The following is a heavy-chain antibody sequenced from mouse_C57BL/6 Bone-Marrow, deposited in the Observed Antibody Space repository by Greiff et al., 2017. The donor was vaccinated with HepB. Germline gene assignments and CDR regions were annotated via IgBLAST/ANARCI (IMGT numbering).Heavy chain of an antibody. Sequence: DVMLVESGGGLVQPGGSLKLSCAASGFTFSDYYMYWVRQTPEKRLEWVAYISNGGGSTYYPDTVKGRFTISRDNAKNTLYLQMSRLKSEDTAMYYCARHDPLLRPDWFAYWGQGTLVTVSA. V-gene: IGHV5-12*01. CDR2: ISNGGGST. CDR3: ARHDPLLRPDWFAY. D-gene: IGHD1-2*01. J-gene: IGHJ3*01. CDR1: GFTFSDYY.